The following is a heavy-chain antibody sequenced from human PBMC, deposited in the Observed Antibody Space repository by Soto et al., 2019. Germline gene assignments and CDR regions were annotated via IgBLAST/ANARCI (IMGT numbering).Heavy chain of an antibody. CDR2: IDWDDDK. D-gene: IGHD6-19*01. Sequence: SGPTLVNPTQTLTLTCTFSGFSLSTGGMCVSWIRQPPGKALEWLALIDWDDDKYYSTSLKTRLTISKDTSKNQVVLTMTNMDPVDTATYYCARILAKGYSSGWYYFDYWGQGTLVTVSS. V-gene: IGHV2-70*01. J-gene: IGHJ4*02. CDR1: GFSLSTGGMC. CDR3: ARILAKGYSSGWYYFDY.